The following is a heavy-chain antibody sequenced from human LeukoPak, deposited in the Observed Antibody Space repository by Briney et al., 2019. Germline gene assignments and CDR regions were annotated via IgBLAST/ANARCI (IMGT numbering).Heavy chain of an antibody. CDR1: GYTLTELS. V-gene: IGHV1-24*01. D-gene: IGHD6-13*01. Sequence: ATVKVSCKVSGYTLTELSMHWVRQAPGKGLEWMGGFDPEDGETIYAQKFQGRVTMTEDTSTDTAYMELSSLRSEDTAVYYCATDQIAHYYYGMDVWGQGTTVTVSS. CDR3: ATDQIAHYYYGMDV. J-gene: IGHJ6*02. CDR2: FDPEDGET.